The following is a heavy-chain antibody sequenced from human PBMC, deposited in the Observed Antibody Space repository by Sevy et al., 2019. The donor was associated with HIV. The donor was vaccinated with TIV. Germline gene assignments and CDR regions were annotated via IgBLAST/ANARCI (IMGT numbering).Heavy chain of an antibody. D-gene: IGHD4-17*01. J-gene: IGHJ6*02. CDR2: IGVYNGNI. Sequence: ASVKVSGKASGYTFSNYGITWVRQAPGQGLEWMGCIGVYNGNIKYAQKFRGRVTVTTDTSTSTAYMELRSLRTDDTAVYYCARFGTVATLRYNYYNGMDVWGQGTTVTVSS. CDR3: ARFGTVATLRYNYYNGMDV. V-gene: IGHV1-18*01. CDR1: GYTFSNYG.